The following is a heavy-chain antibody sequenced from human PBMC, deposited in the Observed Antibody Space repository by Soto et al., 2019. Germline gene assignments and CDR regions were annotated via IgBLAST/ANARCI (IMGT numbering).Heavy chain of an antibody. D-gene: IGHD2-15*01. CDR2: IYYSGST. Sequence: QVQLQESGPGLVKPSETLSLTCTVSGGSVSSGSYYWSWIRQPPGKGLEWMGYIYYSGSTNYNPSHKIHVTISVDTTKNQFSLKLSSVTAADTAVYYCARGSSGYCSGGSCYPWGFDYWGQGTLVTVSS. CDR1: GGSVSSGSYY. J-gene: IGHJ4*02. CDR3: ARGSSGYCSGGSCYPWGFDY. V-gene: IGHV4-61*01.